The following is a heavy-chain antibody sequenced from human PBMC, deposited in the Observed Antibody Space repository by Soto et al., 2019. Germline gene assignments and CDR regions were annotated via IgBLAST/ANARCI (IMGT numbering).Heavy chain of an antibody. CDR3: ARGNKWLQSHFGF. CDR1: GFTFSDYY. CDR2: ISSGGRTI. D-gene: IGHD5-12*01. V-gene: IGHV3-11*01. J-gene: IGHJ4*02. Sequence: GGSLRLSCAASGFTFSDYYMSWIRQAPGKGLEWVSHISSGGRTIYYADSVKGRFTISRDNAKNSLYLQLHSLRADDTAVYYCARGNKWLQSHFGFWGRGTLVTVSS.